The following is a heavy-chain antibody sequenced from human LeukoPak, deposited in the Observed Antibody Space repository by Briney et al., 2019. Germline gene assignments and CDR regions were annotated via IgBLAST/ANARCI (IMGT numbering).Heavy chain of an antibody. CDR3: ARGPKYIASTGPHYFDY. V-gene: IGHV3-11*06. CDR2: ISSSSGFT. Sequence: GGSLRLSCAASGFTFSDYYMTWIRRAPGKGLEWVSYISSSSGFTKYADSVRGRFTISRDNAKNSLYLQMNTLRVDDTAVYYCARGPKYIASTGPHYFDYWGQGTLVTVSS. CDR1: GFTFSDYY. J-gene: IGHJ4*02. D-gene: IGHD1-1*01.